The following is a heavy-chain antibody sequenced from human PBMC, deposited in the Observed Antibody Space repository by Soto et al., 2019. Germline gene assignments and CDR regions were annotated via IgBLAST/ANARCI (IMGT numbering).Heavy chain of an antibody. Sequence: LSLTCAASGFTFSSYAMSWVRQAPGKGLEWVSAISGSGGSTYYADSVKGRFTISRDNSKNTLYLQMNSLRAEDTAVYYCAKDIEYSYGYYFDYWGQGTLVTVSS. CDR2: ISGSGGST. CDR1: GFTFSSYA. V-gene: IGHV3-23*01. J-gene: IGHJ4*02. D-gene: IGHD5-18*01. CDR3: AKDIEYSYGYYFDY.